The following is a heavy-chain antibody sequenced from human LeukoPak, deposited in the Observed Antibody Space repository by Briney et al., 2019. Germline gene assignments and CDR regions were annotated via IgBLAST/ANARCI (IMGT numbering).Heavy chain of an antibody. CDR1: GYTFTTYY. CDR2: IDPSGGGT. D-gene: IGHD4-17*01. V-gene: IGHV1-46*01. Sequence: ASVKVSCKASGYTFTTYYMHWVRQAPGQGLEWMGIIDPSGGGTNYAQKFQDRVTMTRDTSTSTAYMELSSLRSEDTAVYYCARDYGDYFRRNYYYYGMDVWGQGTTVTVSS. J-gene: IGHJ6*02. CDR3: ARDYGDYFRRNYYYYGMDV.